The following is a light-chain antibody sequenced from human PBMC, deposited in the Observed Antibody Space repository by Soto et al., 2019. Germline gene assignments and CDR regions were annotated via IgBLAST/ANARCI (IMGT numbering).Light chain of an antibody. CDR1: QSISNN. Sequence: ERVLTQSPATLSVSPGERVTLSSRASQSISNNLAWYQQKPGQAPRLLIYGASTRATGIPARFSGSGSGTEFRLTISGLQSEDFAVYYCQHSGTFGQGTKVEIK. J-gene: IGKJ1*01. CDR3: QHSGT. V-gene: IGKV3-15*01. CDR2: GAS.